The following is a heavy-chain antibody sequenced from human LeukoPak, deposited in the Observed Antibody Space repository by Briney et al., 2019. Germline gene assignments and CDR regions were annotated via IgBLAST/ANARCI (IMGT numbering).Heavy chain of an antibody. Sequence: GGSLRLSCAASGFTFSSYGMHWVRQAPGKGLEWVAVIWYDGSNKYYADSVKGRFTISRDNSKNTLYLQMNSLRAEDTAVYYCARVLFLGAGQFDYWGQGTLVTVSS. CDR3: ARVLFLGAGQFDY. CDR1: GFTFSSYG. CDR2: IWYDGSNK. D-gene: IGHD3-16*01. J-gene: IGHJ4*02. V-gene: IGHV3-33*08.